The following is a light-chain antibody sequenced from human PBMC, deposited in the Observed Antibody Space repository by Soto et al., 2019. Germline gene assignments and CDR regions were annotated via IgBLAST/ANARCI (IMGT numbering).Light chain of an antibody. CDR1: QSVSSSY. CDR3: QHYDSLPIT. CDR2: GAS. J-gene: IGKJ5*01. V-gene: IGKV3-20*01. Sequence: EIVLKKSPGTLSLSPGERATLSCRASQSVSSSYLAWYQQKPGQPPRLLIYGASSRATGIPDRFSGSGSGTDFTLTISRLEPEDFAVFYCQHYDSLPITFGQGTRLEI.